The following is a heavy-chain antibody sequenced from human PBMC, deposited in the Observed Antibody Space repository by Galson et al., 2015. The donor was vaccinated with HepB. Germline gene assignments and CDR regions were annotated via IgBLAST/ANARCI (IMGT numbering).Heavy chain of an antibody. D-gene: IGHD3-3*01. Sequence: SVKVSCKASGYTFTGYYMHWVRQAPGQGLEWMGRINPNSGGTNYAQKFQGRVTMTRDTSISTAYMELSRLRSDDTAVYYCARGDFWSGYYGYWGQGTLVTVSS. CDR3: ARGDFWSGYYGY. V-gene: IGHV1-2*06. J-gene: IGHJ4*02. CDR1: GYTFTGYY. CDR2: INPNSGGT.